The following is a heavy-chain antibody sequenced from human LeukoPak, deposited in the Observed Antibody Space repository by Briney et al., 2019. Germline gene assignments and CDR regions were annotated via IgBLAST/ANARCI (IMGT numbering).Heavy chain of an antibody. CDR1: GFTFSTYW. J-gene: IGHJ6*02. CDR2: INQDGSEK. Sequence: GGSLRLSCAASGFTFSTYWMSWVRQAPGKGLERVANINQDGSEKHYVDSVKGRFTISRDNAKNTLYLQMNSLRAEDTALYYCTRVLAGRSGLMDVWGRGTTVTVSS. V-gene: IGHV3-7*02. CDR3: TRVLAGRSGLMDV. D-gene: IGHD2-8*02.